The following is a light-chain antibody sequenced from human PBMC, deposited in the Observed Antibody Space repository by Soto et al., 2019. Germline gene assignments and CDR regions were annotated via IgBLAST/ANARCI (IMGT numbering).Light chain of an antibody. V-gene: IGLV2-14*01. J-gene: IGLJ1*01. CDR3: SSYTSSSILGYV. CDR1: SSDVGGYNY. CDR2: DVS. Sequence: QSVLTQPASVSGSPGQSITISCTGTSSDVGGYNYVSWYQQHPGKAPKLMIYDVSNRPSGVSNRFSGSKSGNTASLTISGLQAEDEADYYSSSYTSSSILGYVFGTGTKVTVL.